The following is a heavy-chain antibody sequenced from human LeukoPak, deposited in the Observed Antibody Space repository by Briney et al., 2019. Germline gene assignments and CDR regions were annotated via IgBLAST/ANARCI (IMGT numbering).Heavy chain of an antibody. CDR2: IYSGGST. Sequence: GGSLRLSCAASGFTVSSNCMSWVRQAPGKGLEWVSVIYSGGSTYYADSVKGRFTISRDNSKNTLYLQMNSLRAEDTAVYYCASVWHYYDSSGYYFDYWGQGTLVTVSS. CDR1: GFTVSSNC. V-gene: IGHV3-66*02. J-gene: IGHJ4*02. CDR3: ASVWHYYDSSGYYFDY. D-gene: IGHD3-22*01.